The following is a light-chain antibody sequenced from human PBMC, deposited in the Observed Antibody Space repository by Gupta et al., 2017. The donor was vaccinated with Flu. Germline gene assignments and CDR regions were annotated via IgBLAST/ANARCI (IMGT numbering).Light chain of an antibody. CDR3: MQGSRWPWA. CDR2: QVS. V-gene: IGKV2-30*01. CDR1: HSLVYSDGNIY. J-gene: IGKJ1*01. Sequence: DVVMTRSPFSLPVPLGQPASISCRSSHSLVYSDGNIYLHWLQQRPGQSPRRLIYQVSHRESGVPDRFSGRGSSTDFTLKISRVEAEDVGVYYCMQGSRWPWAFGQGTKVEIK.